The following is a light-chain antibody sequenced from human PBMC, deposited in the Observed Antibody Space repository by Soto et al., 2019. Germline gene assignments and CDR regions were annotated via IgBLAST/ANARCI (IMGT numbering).Light chain of an antibody. CDR2: DVS. V-gene: IGLV2-14*01. J-gene: IGLJ2*01. CDR3: SSYTSTNFVI. CDR1: SSVIGDYKY. Sequence: QSALTQPASVSGSPGQSITISCTGSSSVIGDYKYVSWYKQHPGKAPKLMIYDVSNRPSGVSNRFSGSKSGNTASLTISGLQAEDEADYYCSSYTSTNFVIFGGGTKLTVL.